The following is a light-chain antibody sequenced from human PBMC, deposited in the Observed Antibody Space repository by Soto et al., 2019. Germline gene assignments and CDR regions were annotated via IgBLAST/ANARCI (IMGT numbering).Light chain of an antibody. J-gene: IGKJ1*01. CDR1: QSISSW. V-gene: IGKV1-5*03. Sequence: DIQMTQSPSTLSASVGDRVTITCRASQSISSWLAWYQQKPGKAPKLLIYKASTLQSGVPSRFSGSGSGTEFTLAIISLQPYDSATYYCQHYFDNWTFGQGTKVDIK. CDR3: QHYFDNWT. CDR2: KAS.